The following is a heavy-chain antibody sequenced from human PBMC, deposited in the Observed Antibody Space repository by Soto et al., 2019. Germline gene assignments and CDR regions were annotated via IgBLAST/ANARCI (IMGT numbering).Heavy chain of an antibody. V-gene: IGHV1-18*01. CDR2: ISAYNGNT. Sequence: QVQLVQSGAEVKKPGASVKVSCKASGYTFTSYGISWVRQAPGRGLEWMGWISAYNGNTNYAQKLQGRVTMTTDTATSTAYMELRSLRSDDTAVYYCARDHYDFWSGPYNWFDPWGQGTLVTVSS. CDR3: ARDHYDFWSGPYNWFDP. D-gene: IGHD3-3*01. CDR1: GYTFTSYG. J-gene: IGHJ5*02.